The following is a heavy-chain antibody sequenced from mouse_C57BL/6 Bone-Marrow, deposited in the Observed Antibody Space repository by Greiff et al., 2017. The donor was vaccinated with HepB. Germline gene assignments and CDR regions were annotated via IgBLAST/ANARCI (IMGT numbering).Heavy chain of an antibody. V-gene: IGHV1-19*01. J-gene: IGHJ4*01. Sequence: EVQLQQSGPVLVKPGASVKMSCKASGYTFTDYYMNWVKQSHGKSLEWIGVINPYNGGTSYNQKFKGKATLTVDKSSSTAYMELNSLTSEDSAVYYWAREGVYYYGSSYGYAMDYWGQGTSVTVSS. CDR1: GYTFTDYY. D-gene: IGHD1-1*01. CDR2: INPYNGGT. CDR3: AREGVYYYGSSYGYAMDY.